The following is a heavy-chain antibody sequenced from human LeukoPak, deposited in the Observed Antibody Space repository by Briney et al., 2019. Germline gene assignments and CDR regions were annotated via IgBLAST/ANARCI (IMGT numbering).Heavy chain of an antibody. CDR2: IYYSGST. Sequence: KPSETLSLTCTVSGGSISSSIYYWGWIRQPPGKGLEWIGSIYYSGSTYYNPSLKSRVTISVDTSKNQFSLDLSSVTAADTAVNYCARQKCTSTSCLTKNAFDIWGQGTMVTVSS. J-gene: IGHJ3*02. D-gene: IGHD2-2*01. V-gene: IGHV4-39*01. CDR3: ARQKCTSTSCLTKNAFDI. CDR1: GGSISSSIYY.